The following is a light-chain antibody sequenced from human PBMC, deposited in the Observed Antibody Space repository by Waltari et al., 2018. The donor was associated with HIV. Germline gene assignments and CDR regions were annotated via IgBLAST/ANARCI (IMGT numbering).Light chain of an antibody. J-gene: IGLJ3*02. CDR2: SNN. V-gene: IGLV1-44*01. Sequence: QSVLTQPPSASGTHGRRVTIPCSGNNSNVRSHPLNLYRQVHGTAPKLLLFSNNQRPSGVPDRFSGSKSGTSASLAIRGLKSEDEADYYCAARDDSLNAWVFGGGTKVTVL. CDR1: NSNVRSHP. CDR3: AARDDSLNAWV.